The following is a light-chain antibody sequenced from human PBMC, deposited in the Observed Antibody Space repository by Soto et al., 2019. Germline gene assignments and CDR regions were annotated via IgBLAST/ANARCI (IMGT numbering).Light chain of an antibody. V-gene: IGKV3-15*01. Sequence: EIVLTQSPATLSASPGERATLSCRASQSVSSKLAWYQHKPGQAPRLLIYDTSTRAAGIPARFTGSGSGTDFTLTISSLQSEDFAVYYCQQYNTWRSISFGQGTRLEI. CDR3: QQYNTWRSIS. J-gene: IGKJ5*01. CDR2: DTS. CDR1: QSVSSK.